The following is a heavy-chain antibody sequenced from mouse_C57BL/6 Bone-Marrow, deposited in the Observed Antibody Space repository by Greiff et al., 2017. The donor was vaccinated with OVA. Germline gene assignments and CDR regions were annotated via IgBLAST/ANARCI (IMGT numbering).Heavy chain of an antibody. J-gene: IGHJ4*01. CDR3: ARREGDY. CDR2: INPNTGGT. V-gene: IGHV1-26*01. Sequence: VQLQQSGPELVKPGASVKISCKASGYTFTDYYMNWVKQRLGKSLEWIGDINPNTGGTSYNQKFKGKATLTVDKSSTTAYMELRSLTSEDSAVYYCARREGDYWGQGTSVTVSS. CDR1: GYTFTDYY.